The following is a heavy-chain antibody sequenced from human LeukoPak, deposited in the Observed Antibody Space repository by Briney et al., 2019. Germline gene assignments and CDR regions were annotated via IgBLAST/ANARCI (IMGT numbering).Heavy chain of an antibody. J-gene: IGHJ4*02. Sequence: PGGSLRLSCAASGFTFDDHGMSWVRQAPGKGLEWVSGIYWNGGSTGYADSVKGRFTISRDNAKNSLYLQMNSLRAEDTALYYCARNGIYSDYVTDWGQGTLVTVSS. CDR3: ARNGIYSDYVTD. D-gene: IGHD4-11*01. CDR2: IYWNGGST. CDR1: GFTFDDHG. V-gene: IGHV3-20*04.